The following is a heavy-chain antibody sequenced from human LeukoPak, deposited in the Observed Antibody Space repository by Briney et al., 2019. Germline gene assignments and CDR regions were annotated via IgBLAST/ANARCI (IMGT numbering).Heavy chain of an antibody. CDR1: GGSISSVSYY. J-gene: IGHJ6*03. D-gene: IGHD6-6*01. Sequence: KTSQTLSLTCTVSGGSISSVSYYWSWIREPAGKGLEWIGRIYTSGSTEYNPSLKSRVTVSVDTSKNQFSLKLSSVTAADTAVYYCARAAARYYYYYYYMDVWGKGTTVTVSS. V-gene: IGHV4-61*02. CDR3: ARAAARYYYYYYYMDV. CDR2: IYTSGST.